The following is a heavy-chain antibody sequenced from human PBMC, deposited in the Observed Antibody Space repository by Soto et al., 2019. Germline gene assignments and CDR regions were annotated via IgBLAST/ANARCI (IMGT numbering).Heavy chain of an antibody. CDR3: ARDRGYGDHHYFDY. D-gene: IGHD4-17*01. CDR1: GGSISSGGYS. Sequence: SETLSLTCAVSGGSISSGGYSWSWIRQPPGKGLEWIGYIYHSGSTYYNPSLKSRVTISVDRSKNQFSLKLSSVTAADTAVYYCARDRGYGDHHYFDYWGQGTLVTVSS. CDR2: IYHSGST. J-gene: IGHJ4*02. V-gene: IGHV4-30-2*01.